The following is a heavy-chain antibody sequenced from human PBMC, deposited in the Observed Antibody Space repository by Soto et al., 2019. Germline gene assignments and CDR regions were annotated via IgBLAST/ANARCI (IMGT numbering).Heavy chain of an antibody. J-gene: IGHJ1*01. D-gene: IGHD5-12*01. Sequence: EVQLLESGGGLVQPGGSLRLSCAASGFTFSSSAMSWVRQAPGKGLDWVSAISGNGDTTYYADSVKGRFTISRDISKNTLCLQMNSLRAEDTAVYYCAKIRGYDLGSTTFQHWGQGTLVTVSS. CDR1: GFTFSSSA. V-gene: IGHV3-23*01. CDR2: ISGNGDTT. CDR3: AKIRGYDLGSTTFQH.